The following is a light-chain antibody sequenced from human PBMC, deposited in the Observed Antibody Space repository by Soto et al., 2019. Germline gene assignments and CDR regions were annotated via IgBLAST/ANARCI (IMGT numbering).Light chain of an antibody. V-gene: IGKV3-11*01. Sequence: IVLTQSPATLSLSPGERAALSCRASQSVSTSLAWYQHKPDQAPRLFIYDASKRAPGIPARFSGSGSGTDFTLTISSLEAEDFAVYYCQVRDVWPSFGQGTKVEIK. CDR2: DAS. J-gene: IGKJ1*01. CDR1: QSVSTS. CDR3: QVRDVWPS.